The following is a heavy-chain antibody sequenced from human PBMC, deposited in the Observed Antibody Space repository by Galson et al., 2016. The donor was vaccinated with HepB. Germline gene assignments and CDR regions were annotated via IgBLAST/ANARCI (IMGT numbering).Heavy chain of an antibody. D-gene: IGHD5-18*01. CDR2: INPSSGGSA. CDR3: ARDNGYSYGYRDY. CDR1: GYTFINYF. V-gene: IGHV1-46*01. J-gene: IGHJ4*02. Sequence: SVKVSCKASGYTFINYFLHWVRQAPGQGPEWMGIINPSSGGSANFAQKFQGRVSMTSDRSTSTVYMELGSLRSDDTAVYYCARDNGYSYGYRDYWGQGTLVTVSS.